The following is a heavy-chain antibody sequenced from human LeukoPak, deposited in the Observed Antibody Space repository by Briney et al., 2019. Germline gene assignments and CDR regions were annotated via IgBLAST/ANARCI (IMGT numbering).Heavy chain of an antibody. CDR1: GGSISSYY. D-gene: IGHD6-6*01. J-gene: IGHJ5*02. Sequence: SETLSLTCSVSGGSISSYYWSWIRQPPGRGLEWIGYISYSGSTNYNPSLRSRVTMSVDTSKNQFSLKLNSVTAADTAVYYCTRRGGSSSSDWFDPWGQGTLVIVSS. CDR2: ISYSGST. CDR3: TRRGGSSSSDWFDP. V-gene: IGHV4-59*01.